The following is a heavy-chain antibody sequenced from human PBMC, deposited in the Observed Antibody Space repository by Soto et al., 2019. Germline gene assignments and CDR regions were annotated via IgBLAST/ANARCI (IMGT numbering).Heavy chain of an antibody. V-gene: IGHV3-23*01. CDR1: GFTFSSYA. J-gene: IGHJ6*02. CDR2: ISGSGGST. Sequence: EVQLLESGGGLVQPGGSLRLSCAASGFTFSSYAMSWVRQAPGKGLEWVSAISGSGGSTYYADSVKGRFTISRDNSKNTLYLQMNSLRAEDKAVYYCAKWGRVFPRRRPYYYYGMDVWGQGTTVTVSS. CDR3: AKWGRVFPRRRPYYYYGMDV. D-gene: IGHD2-21*02.